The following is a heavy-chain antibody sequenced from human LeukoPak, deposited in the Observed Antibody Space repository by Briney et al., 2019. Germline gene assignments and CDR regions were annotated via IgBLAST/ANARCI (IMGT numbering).Heavy chain of an antibody. Sequence: GGSLRLSCAASGFTFSSYSMNWVRQAPGKGLEWVSYISSSSSTIYYADSVKGRFTISRDNAKNSLYLQMNSLRAEDTAVYYCAREVLGVVADHYYYYMDVWGKGTTVTVSS. D-gene: IGHD3-3*01. J-gene: IGHJ6*03. CDR2: ISSSSSTI. CDR3: AREVLGVVADHYYYYMDV. V-gene: IGHV3-48*04. CDR1: GFTFSSYS.